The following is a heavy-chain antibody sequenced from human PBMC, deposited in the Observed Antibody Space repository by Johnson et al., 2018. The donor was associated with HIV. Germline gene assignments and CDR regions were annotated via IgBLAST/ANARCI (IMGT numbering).Heavy chain of an antibody. J-gene: IGHJ3*02. Sequence: IRQAPAKGLEWVSGINWNGGSTDYADSVKGRFTISRDNAKNSLYLQMNSLRAEDTALYYCARDRGLWERNGAGAFDIWGQGTMVTVSS. V-gene: IGHV3-20*03. CDR3: ARDRGLWERNGAGAFDI. CDR2: INWNGGST. D-gene: IGHD1-26*01.